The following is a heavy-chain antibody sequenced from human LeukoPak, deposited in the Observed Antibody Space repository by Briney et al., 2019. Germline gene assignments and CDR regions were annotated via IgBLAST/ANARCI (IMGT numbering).Heavy chain of an antibody. Sequence: PSETLSLTCAVYGGSFSGYYWSWIRQPPGKGLGWIGEVNHSGSTNYNPSLKSRVTISVDTSKNQFSLKLSSVTAADTAVYYCARHRRFGELSSYYYGMDVWGTGTTVTVSS. J-gene: IGHJ6*04. CDR2: VNHSGST. CDR1: GGSFSGYY. D-gene: IGHD3-10*01. CDR3: ARHRRFGELSSYYYGMDV. V-gene: IGHV4-34*01.